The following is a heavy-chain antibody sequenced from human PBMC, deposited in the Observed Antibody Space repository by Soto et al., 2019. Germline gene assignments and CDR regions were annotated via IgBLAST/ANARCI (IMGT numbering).Heavy chain of an antibody. V-gene: IGHV1-18*01. CDR1: GYTFTNYG. CDR3: AKTPVLLLFGGWFDP. D-gene: IGHD3-16*01. J-gene: IGHJ5*02. Sequence: QVQLVQSGAEVKKPGASVKVSCNASGYTFTNYGLGWVRQAPGQGPEWMGWISGHDGSTKYAQKFQGRVNMTIDTSTTTVYMELWSLSSDDTAIYYCAKTPVLLLFGGWFDPWGQGTLVTVSS. CDR2: ISGHDGST.